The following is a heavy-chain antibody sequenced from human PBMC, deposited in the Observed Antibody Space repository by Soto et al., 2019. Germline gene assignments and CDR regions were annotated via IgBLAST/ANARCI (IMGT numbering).Heavy chain of an antibody. CDR2: IRNKANSYAT. CDR3: TPPASEDMIRK. J-gene: IGHJ4*02. V-gene: IGHV3-73*01. Sequence: GALRLACAPAGFTFRGCALHWVRQASGKGLEWVGRIRNKANSYATAYAASVKGRFTISRDDSKNTAFLQMNSLKTEDTALYYCTPPASEDMIRKWGPGTLVTVSS. CDR1: GFTFRGCA. D-gene: IGHD2-15*01.